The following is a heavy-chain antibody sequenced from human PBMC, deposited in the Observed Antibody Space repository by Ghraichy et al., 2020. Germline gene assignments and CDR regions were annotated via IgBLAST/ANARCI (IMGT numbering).Heavy chain of an antibody. CDR2: IYYDGSYK. D-gene: IGHD3-10*01. Sequence: GESLNISCAASGFSFSTYDMDWVRQAPAKGLEWVASIYYDGSYKSYAESVKGRFTISRDNSKKMLFLQMNSLRGEDSAVYYCARDGADYHYMDVWGKGTTVTVSS. CDR1: GFSFSTYD. V-gene: IGHV3-33*01. CDR3: ARDGADYHYMDV. J-gene: IGHJ6*03.